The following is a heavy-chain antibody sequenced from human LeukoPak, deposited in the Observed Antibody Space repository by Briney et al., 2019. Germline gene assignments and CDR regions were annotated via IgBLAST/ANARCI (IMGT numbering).Heavy chain of an antibody. J-gene: IGHJ4*02. CDR3: AKAQRVEMAKNDY. CDR2: ISGSGGST. CDR1: GFTFSSYA. D-gene: IGHD5-24*01. Sequence: GGSLRLSCAASGFTFSSYAMSWVRQAPGKGLEWVSAISGSGGSTYYADSVKGRFTTSRDNSKNTLYLQMNSLRAEDTAVYYCAKAQRVEMAKNDYWGQGPLVTVSS. V-gene: IGHV3-23*01.